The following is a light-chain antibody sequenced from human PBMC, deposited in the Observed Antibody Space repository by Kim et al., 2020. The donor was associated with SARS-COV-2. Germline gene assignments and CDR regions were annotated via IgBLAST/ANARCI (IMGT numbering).Light chain of an antibody. CDR2: AAS. CDR1: QSIGTR. CDR3: QQSYSTPWLS. J-gene: IGKJ4*01. Sequence: IQMTQSPSSLAASVGDKITIACRASQSIGTRLNWYQQRPGKAPKLLIYAASTLQSGVPSRFSATGSGTDFTLTISSLQPEDFATYYCQQSYSTPWLSFGGGTKVDIK. V-gene: IGKV1-39*01.